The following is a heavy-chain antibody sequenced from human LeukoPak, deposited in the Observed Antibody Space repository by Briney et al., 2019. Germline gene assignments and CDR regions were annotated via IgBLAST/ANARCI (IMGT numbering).Heavy chain of an antibody. D-gene: IGHD4-17*01. V-gene: IGHV1-18*01. CDR2: ISTQSGNT. CDR1: GYTLTSYG. J-gene: IGHJ4*02. CDR3: ARGAYGDK. Sequence: ASVKVSCEASGYTLTSYGINWMRQAPGQGLEWMGWISTQSGNTNYAQKVQGRLTLSTDRSTNTAYMELRSLRSDDTAVYYCARGAYGDKWGQGTMVTVSS.